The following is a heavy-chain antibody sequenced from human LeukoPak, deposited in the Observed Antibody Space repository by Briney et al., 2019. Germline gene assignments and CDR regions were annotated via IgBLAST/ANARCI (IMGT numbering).Heavy chain of an antibody. D-gene: IGHD1-26*01. V-gene: IGHV1-2*02. CDR2: INPNSGGT. J-gene: IGHJ5*02. Sequence: EASVKVSCKASGYTFTGYYMHWVRQAPGQGLEWMGWINPNSGGTNYAQKFQGRVTMTRDTSISTAYMELSRLRSDDTAVYYCARDGIRGGNWFDPWGLGTLVTVSS. CDR1: GYTFTGYY. CDR3: ARDGIRGGNWFDP.